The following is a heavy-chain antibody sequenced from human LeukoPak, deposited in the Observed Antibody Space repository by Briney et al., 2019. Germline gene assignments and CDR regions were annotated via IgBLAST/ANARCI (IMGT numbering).Heavy chain of an antibody. Sequence: PSETLSLTCTVSGGSISSYYWSWIRQPPGKGLESIGYIYYSGSTNYNPSLKSRVTISVDTSKNQFSLKLSSVTAADTAVYYCARAGGCSSSSCDLDYWGQGTLVTVSS. J-gene: IGHJ4*02. CDR3: ARAGGCSSSSCDLDY. D-gene: IGHD2-2*01. CDR2: IYYSGST. V-gene: IGHV4-59*12. CDR1: GGSISSYY.